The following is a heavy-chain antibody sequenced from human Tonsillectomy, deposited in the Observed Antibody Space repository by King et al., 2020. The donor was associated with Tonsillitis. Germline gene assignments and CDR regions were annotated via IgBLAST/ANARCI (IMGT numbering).Heavy chain of an antibody. V-gene: IGHV4-4*02. J-gene: IGHJ4*02. D-gene: IGHD6-13*01. Sequence: VQLQESGPGLVKPSGTLSLTCAVSGGSISSSNWWSWVRQPPGKGLEGIGEIYHSGSTNYNPSLKSRVTISVDKSKNPFSLKLSSVTAADTAVYYCARGHRRIAAAVYFDYWGQGTLVTVSS. CDR3: ARGHRRIAAAVYFDY. CDR1: GGSISSSNW. CDR2: IYHSGST.